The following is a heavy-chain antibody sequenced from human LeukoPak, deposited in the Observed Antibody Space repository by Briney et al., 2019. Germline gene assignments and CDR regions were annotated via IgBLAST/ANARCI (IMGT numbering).Heavy chain of an antibody. J-gene: IGHJ6*02. V-gene: IGHV1-69*04. CDR2: IIPIFGIA. CDR3: AKGYCSSTSCYADGMDV. CDR1: GRTFSSYA. D-gene: IGHD2-2*01. Sequence: SVTVSCKASGRTFSSYAISWVRQAPGQGLEWMGRIIPIFGIANYAQKFQGRVTITADKSTSTAYMELSSLRSEDTAVYYCAKGYCSSTSCYADGMDVWGQGTTVTVSS.